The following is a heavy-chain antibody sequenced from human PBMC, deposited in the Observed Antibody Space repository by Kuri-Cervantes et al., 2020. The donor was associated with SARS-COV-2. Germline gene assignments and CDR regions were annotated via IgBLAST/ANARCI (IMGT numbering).Heavy chain of an antibody. D-gene: IGHD6-13*01. CDR1: GFTFSSYW. Sequence: GGSLRLSCAASGFTFSSYWMSWVRQAPGKGLEWVANIKQDGSEKYYVDSVKGRFTISRDNAKNSLYLQMNSLRAEDTAVYYCAKSSYRGSSSWPDYWGQGTLVTVSS. V-gene: IGHV3-7*01. CDR2: IKQDGSEK. CDR3: AKSSYRGSSSWPDY. J-gene: IGHJ4*02.